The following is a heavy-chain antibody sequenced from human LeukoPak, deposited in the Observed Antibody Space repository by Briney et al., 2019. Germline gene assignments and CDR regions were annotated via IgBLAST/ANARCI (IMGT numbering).Heavy chain of an antibody. V-gene: IGHV4-30-4*08. J-gene: IGHJ3*02. CDR1: GGSISSGDYY. D-gene: IGHD2-2*02. CDR2: IYYSGST. Sequence: SETLSLTCTVSGGSISSGDYYWSWIRQPPGKGLEWIGYIYYSGSTYYNPSLKSRVTMSVDTSKNQFSLKLSSVTAADTAVYYCARGCSSTSCYTRDAFDIWGQGTMVTVSS. CDR3: ARGCSSTSCYTRDAFDI.